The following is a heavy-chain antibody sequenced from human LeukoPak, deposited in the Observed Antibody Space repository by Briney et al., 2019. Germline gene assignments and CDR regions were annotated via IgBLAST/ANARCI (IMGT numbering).Heavy chain of an antibody. CDR1: GFTFSSYD. V-gene: IGHV3-13*01. D-gene: IGHD5-18*01. CDR2: IGTAGDT. CDR3: ARAFGYSYGYGYYYMDV. Sequence: PGGSLRLSCAASGFTFSSYDMHWVCQATGKGLEWVSAIGTAGDTYYPGSVKGRFTISRENAKNSLYLQMNSLRAGDTAVYYCARAFGYSYGYGYYYMDVWGKGTTVTVSS. J-gene: IGHJ6*03.